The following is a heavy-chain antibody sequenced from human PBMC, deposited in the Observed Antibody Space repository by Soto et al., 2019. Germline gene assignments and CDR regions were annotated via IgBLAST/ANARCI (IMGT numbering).Heavy chain of an antibody. J-gene: IGHJ5*02. Sequence: EVQLVESGGGLVKPGGSLRLSCAASGFTFSNAWMNWVRQAPGKGLEWVGRIKSKTDGGTTDYAAPVKGRFTISRDDSKNTLYLQMNSLKTEDTAVYYGTTELPSYYGSGDNWFDPWGQGTLVTVSS. CDR2: IKSKTDGGTT. CDR1: GFTFSNAW. V-gene: IGHV3-15*07. CDR3: TTELPSYYGSGDNWFDP. D-gene: IGHD3-10*01.